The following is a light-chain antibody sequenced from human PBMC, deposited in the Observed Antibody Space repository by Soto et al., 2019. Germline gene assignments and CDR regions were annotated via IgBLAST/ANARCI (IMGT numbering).Light chain of an antibody. J-gene: IGKJ5*01. CDR1: QGISSY. V-gene: IGKV1-39*01. CDR2: AAS. CDR3: QQTYTTPEIT. Sequence: DIQMTQSPSSRSASVGDRVTITCRASQGISSYLNWYQQKPGKAPKLLIYAASSLQSGVPSRFSGSGSGTDFTLTISSLQPEDFATYYCQQTYTTPEITFGQGTRLEI.